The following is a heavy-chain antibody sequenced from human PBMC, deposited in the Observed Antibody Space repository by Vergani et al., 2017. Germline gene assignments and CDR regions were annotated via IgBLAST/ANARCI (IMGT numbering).Heavy chain of an antibody. CDR1: GGSVRTSIGYY. D-gene: IGHD3-9*01. J-gene: IGHJ4*02. Sequence: QVQLQESGPGLVKPSQTLSLSCTVSGGSVRTSIGYYWTWIRQPPGKGLEWIGSIYRTGRTHFNPSLKSRVTISVDTSNNHFSLRLNSLTAADTAVYYCARRSGIVYDIFSGTQYFFDFWGQGTLVTVSS. V-gene: IGHV4-39*07. CDR2: IYRTGRT. CDR3: ARRSGIVYDIFSGTQYFFDF.